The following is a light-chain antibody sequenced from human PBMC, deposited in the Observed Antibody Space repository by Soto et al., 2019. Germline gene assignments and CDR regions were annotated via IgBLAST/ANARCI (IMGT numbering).Light chain of an antibody. V-gene: IGKV1-39*01. Sequence: DIQMTQSPSSLSASVGDRVTITCRTSQTISDYLNWYQHKPGKAPKLLISAASSLQSGVPSRFSGSGSVTDFTLTISSLQPEDFATYYCQQSYSTLTFGPGTKVDIK. CDR2: AAS. CDR1: QTISDY. J-gene: IGKJ3*01. CDR3: QQSYSTLT.